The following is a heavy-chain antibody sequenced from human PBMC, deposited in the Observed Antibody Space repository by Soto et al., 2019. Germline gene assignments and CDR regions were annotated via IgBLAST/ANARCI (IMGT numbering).Heavy chain of an antibody. Sequence: QVQLQESGPGLVKPSQTLSLTCTVSGGSISSGDYYWSWIRQPPGKGLEWIGYIYYSGSTYYNPSLKSRVNISVDTSKNQFSLKLSSVTAADTAVYYCARGSYYDSSGYPLSFGAFAYYFDYWGQGTLVTVSS. CDR1: GGSISSGDYY. CDR3: ARGSYYDSSGYPLSFGAFAYYFDY. D-gene: IGHD3-22*01. CDR2: IYYSGST. V-gene: IGHV4-30-4*01. J-gene: IGHJ4*02.